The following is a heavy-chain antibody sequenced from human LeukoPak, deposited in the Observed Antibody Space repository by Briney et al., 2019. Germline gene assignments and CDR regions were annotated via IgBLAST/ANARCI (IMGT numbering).Heavy chain of an antibody. CDR2: IYHSGST. CDR1: GGSISSGGYS. D-gene: IGHD4-17*01. V-gene: IGHV4-30-2*01. J-gene: IGHJ2*01. Sequence: SQTLSLTCAVSGGSISSGGYSWSWIRQPPGKGLEWIGYIYHSGSTHYNPSLQSRVTISIDRSKNQFSLKLNSVTAADTAVYFCARFIYGVHGNWYFDLWGRGTLVTVSS. CDR3: ARFIYGVHGNWYFDL.